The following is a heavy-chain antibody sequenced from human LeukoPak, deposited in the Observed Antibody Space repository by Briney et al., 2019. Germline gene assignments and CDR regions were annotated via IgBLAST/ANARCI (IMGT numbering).Heavy chain of an antibody. CDR3: ARERLYYYDSSGPLDI. V-gene: IGHV3-7*01. J-gene: IGHJ3*02. CDR2: IKQDGSEK. CDR1: GFTFSRNW. D-gene: IGHD3-22*01. Sequence: GGSLRLSCAASGFTFSRNWMSWVRQAPGKGLEWVANIKQDGSEKYYVDSVKGRFTISRDNAKNSLYLQMNSLRAEDTAVYYCARERLYYYDSSGPLDIWGQGTMVTVSS.